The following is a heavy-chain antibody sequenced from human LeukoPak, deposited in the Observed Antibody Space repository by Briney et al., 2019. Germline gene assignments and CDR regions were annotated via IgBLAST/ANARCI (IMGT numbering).Heavy chain of an antibody. D-gene: IGHD3-22*01. Sequence: SAALALPCAVCGGSISSYYWSGIRPPPGKGLEWIGYIYYSGSTNYNPSLKSRVTISGDTSKNQFSLKLSSVTGADTAVYYCASSLWYYDSWGQGTLPSVCS. CDR2: IYYSGST. V-gene: IGHV4-59*01. CDR3: ASSLWYYDS. CDR1: GGSISSYY. J-gene: IGHJ4*02.